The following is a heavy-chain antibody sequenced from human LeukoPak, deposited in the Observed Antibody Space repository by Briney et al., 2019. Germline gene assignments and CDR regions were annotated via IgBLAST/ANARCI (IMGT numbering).Heavy chain of an antibody. D-gene: IGHD4-17*01. CDR2: IYYSGST. CDR3: ASQSDGEAYYYGMDV. CDR1: GGSVSSGSYY. Sequence: SETLSLTGTVSGGSVSSGSYYWSWIRQPPGKGLEWIGYIYYSGSTNYNPSLKSRVTISVDTSKNQFSLKLSSVTAADTAVYYCASQSDGEAYYYGMDVWGQGTTVTVSS. J-gene: IGHJ6*02. V-gene: IGHV4-61*01.